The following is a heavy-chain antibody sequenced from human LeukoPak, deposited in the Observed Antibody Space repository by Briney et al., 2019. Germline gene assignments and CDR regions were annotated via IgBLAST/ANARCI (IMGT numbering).Heavy chain of an antibody. J-gene: IGHJ4*02. D-gene: IGHD3-9*01. CDR3: ARVLRYFDWLTTWQYYFDY. V-gene: IGHV3-30*03. Sequence: QAGGSLRLSCAASGFTFSSYGMHWVRQAPGKGLEWVAVISYDGSNKYYADSVKGRFTISRDNSNNTLYLQMNSLRAEDTAVYYCARVLRYFDWLTTWQYYFDYWGQGTLVTVSS. CDR2: ISYDGSNK. CDR1: GFTFSSYG.